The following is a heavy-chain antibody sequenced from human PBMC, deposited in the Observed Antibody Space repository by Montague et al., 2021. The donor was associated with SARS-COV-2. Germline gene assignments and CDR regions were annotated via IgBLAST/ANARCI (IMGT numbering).Heavy chain of an antibody. CDR2: INNDDSST. CDR1: GFTFSNYA. V-gene: IGHV3-23*03. J-gene: IGHJ4*02. CDR3: AQSRCEAKCPFDY. Sequence: SLRLSCAASGFTFSNYAMRWVRQAPGKGLVWVSVINNDDSSTYYADSVKGRFTISRDNSKNTLYLQMNSLRAEDTAVYYCAQSRCEAKCPFDYWGQGTLVTVSS. D-gene: IGHD3-16*02.